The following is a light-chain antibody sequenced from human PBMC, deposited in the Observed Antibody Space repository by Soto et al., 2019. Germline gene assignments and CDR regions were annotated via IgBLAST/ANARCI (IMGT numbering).Light chain of an antibody. CDR1: QSISSY. V-gene: IGKV3-11*01. J-gene: IGKJ3*01. CDR3: QQRGREGFS. Sequence: ETVLTQSPATMSLSPGDRATLSCRASQSISSYLAWYQHKPGQAPRLLINDASRRATGIPARFSGSGSGTDFTLTISSLEPEDFAVYYCQQRGREGFSFGPGTRVDIK. CDR2: DAS.